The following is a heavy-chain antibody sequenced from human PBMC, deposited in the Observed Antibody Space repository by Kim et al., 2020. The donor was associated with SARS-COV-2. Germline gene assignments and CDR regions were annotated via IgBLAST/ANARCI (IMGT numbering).Heavy chain of an antibody. CDR2: LSYDGNKK. V-gene: IGHV3-30-3*01. CDR1: EFTFSNYP. CDR3: ARDISGYAFDY. D-gene: IGHD5-12*01. J-gene: IGHJ4*02. Sequence: GGSLRLSCAASEFTFSNYPMHWVRQAPGKGLEWVAVLSYDGNKKYFADSVKGRFTISRDNSKNTLYLQMNSLRGEDTAVYYCARDISGYAFDYWGQGTLVTVSS.